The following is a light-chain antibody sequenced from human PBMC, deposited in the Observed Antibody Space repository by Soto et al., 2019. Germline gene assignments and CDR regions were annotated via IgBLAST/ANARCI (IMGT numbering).Light chain of an antibody. Sequence: QSALTQPASVSGSPGQSITISCTGTSSDIGANNYVSWYQQHPGKAPKLMIYDVTNRPSGVSNRFSGSKSGNTASLTVSGLQAEDEAEYYCSSYTTSNTLFGGGTKVTVL. CDR1: SSDIGANNY. CDR2: DVT. J-gene: IGLJ2*01. V-gene: IGLV2-14*03. CDR3: SSYTTSNTL.